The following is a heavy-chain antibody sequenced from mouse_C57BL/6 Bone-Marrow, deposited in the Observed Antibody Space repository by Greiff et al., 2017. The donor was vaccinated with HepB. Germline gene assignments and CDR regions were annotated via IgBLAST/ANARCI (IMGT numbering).Heavy chain of an antibody. CDR3: AREGELLTIVDWYFDV. Sequence: VQLQQSGAELVRPGTSVKVSCKASGYAFTNYLIEWVKQRPGQGLEWIGVINPGSGGTNYNEKFKGKATLTADKSSSTAYMQLSSLTSEDSAVYFCAREGELLTIVDWYFDVWGTGTTVTVSS. V-gene: IGHV1-54*01. CDR2: INPGSGGT. D-gene: IGHD2-12*01. J-gene: IGHJ1*03. CDR1: GYAFTNYL.